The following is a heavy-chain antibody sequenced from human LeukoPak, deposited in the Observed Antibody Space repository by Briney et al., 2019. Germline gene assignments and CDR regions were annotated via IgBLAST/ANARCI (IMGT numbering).Heavy chain of an antibody. CDR3: AKDHGSYGSGSLLFDY. Sequence: GGSLRLSCAASGFTFSSYAMNWVRQAPGKGLEWVASVSGSGVSTYYADSVKGRFTISRDNSRNTLYLQMNSLRAEDTAAYYCAKDHGSYGSGSLLFDYWGQGTLVTVSS. CDR1: GFTFSSYA. J-gene: IGHJ4*02. V-gene: IGHV3-23*01. CDR2: VSGSGVST. D-gene: IGHD3-10*01.